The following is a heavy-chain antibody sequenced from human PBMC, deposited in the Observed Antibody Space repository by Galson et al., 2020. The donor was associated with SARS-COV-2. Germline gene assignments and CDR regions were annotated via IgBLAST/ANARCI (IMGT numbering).Heavy chain of an antibody. Sequence: SLKLSCAASGFTFSTYPMHWVRQALGKGLEWVAVISSDGSDKYYADSVKGRFTISRDNSKNTLYLQMNSLRAEDTAVYYCLNGGVIHTTNYWGQVTLVTVSS. V-gene: IGHV3-30*04. J-gene: IGHJ4*02. CDR2: ISSDGSDK. CDR3: LNGGVIHTTNY. D-gene: IGHD1-26*01. CDR1: GFTFSTYP.